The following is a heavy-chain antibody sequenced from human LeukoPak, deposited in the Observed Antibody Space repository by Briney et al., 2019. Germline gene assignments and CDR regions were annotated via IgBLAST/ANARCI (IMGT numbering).Heavy chain of an antibody. CDR3: ARALPTDPQSSDY. J-gene: IGHJ4*02. V-gene: IGHV1-69*06. Sequence: GASVKVSCKASGGTFSSYAISWVRQAPGQGLEWMGGIIPIFGTANYAQKFQGRVTITADKSTSTAYMELSSLRSEDTAVYYCARALPTDPQSSDYWGQGTLVTVSS. D-gene: IGHD1-26*01. CDR2: IIPIFGTA. CDR1: GGTFSSYA.